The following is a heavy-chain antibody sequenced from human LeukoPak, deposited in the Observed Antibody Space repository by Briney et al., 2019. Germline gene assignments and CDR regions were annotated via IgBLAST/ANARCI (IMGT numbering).Heavy chain of an antibody. V-gene: IGHV1-2*06. CDR1: GYTFTSYY. J-gene: IGHJ4*02. CDR3: ARETYNGRYYYFDY. CDR2: INPKSGGT. D-gene: IGHD1-26*01. Sequence: ASVKVSCKASGYTFTSYYIHWVRQAPGQGLEWMGRINPKSGGTNHAQKFQGRVTMTRDTSISTAYMELSSLRSDDTAVYFCARETYNGRYYYFDYWGQGTLVTVSS.